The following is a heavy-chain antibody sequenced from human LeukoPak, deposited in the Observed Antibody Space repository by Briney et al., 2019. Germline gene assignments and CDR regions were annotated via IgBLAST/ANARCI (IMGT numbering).Heavy chain of an antibody. D-gene: IGHD2-15*01. J-gene: IGHJ6*02. Sequence: ASVKVSCKASGYTFTSYDINWVRQATGQGLEWMGWMNPNSGNTGYAQKFQGRVTITADKSTSTAYMELSSLRSEDTAVYYCARAPAPHAAPIYCSGGSCYDAPYYYYGMDVWGQGTTVTVSS. CDR2: MNPNSGNT. CDR1: GYTFTSYD. CDR3: ARAPAPHAAPIYCSGGSCYDAPYYYYGMDV. V-gene: IGHV1-8*01.